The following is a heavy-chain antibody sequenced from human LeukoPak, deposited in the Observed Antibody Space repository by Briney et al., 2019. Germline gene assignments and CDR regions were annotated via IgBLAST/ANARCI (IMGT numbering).Heavy chain of an antibody. V-gene: IGHV3-66*01. D-gene: IGHD3-22*01. J-gene: IGHJ3*02. Sequence: GGSLRLSCAASGFTVSSNYMSWVRQAPGKGLEWVSVIYSGGSTYYADSVKGRLTISRDNSKNTLYLQMNSLRAEDTAVYYCARDIGDYDSSGYYWGAFDIWGQGTMVTVSS. CDR1: GFTVSSNY. CDR2: IYSGGST. CDR3: ARDIGDYDSSGYYWGAFDI.